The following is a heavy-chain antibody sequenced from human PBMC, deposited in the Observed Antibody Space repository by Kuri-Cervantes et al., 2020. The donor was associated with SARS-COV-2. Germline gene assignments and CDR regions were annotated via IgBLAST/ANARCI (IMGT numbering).Heavy chain of an antibody. Sequence: ASVKVSCKASGYTFTSYGISWVRQAPGQGLEWMGWISAYNGNTNYAQKLQGRVTMTTDTSTSTAYMELRSLRSDDTAVYYCARDLCVDFWSGLGAPSCPRNWFDPWGQGTLVTVSS. J-gene: IGHJ5*02. CDR1: GYTFTSYG. CDR3: ARDLCVDFWSGLGAPSCPRNWFDP. CDR2: ISAYNGNT. D-gene: IGHD3-3*01. V-gene: IGHV1-18*01.